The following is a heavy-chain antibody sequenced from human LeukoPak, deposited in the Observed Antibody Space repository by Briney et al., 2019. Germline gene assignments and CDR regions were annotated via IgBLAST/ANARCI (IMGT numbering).Heavy chain of an antibody. V-gene: IGHV4-4*07. Sequence: SETLSLTCTVSGGSISSYYWSWIRQPAGKGLEWIGRIYTSGSTNYNPSLKSRVTMSVDTSKNQFSLKLSSVTAADTAVYYCARGQSNFWSGYYDYFDYWGQGTLVTVSS. CDR1: GGSISSYY. J-gene: IGHJ4*02. D-gene: IGHD3-3*01. CDR2: IYTSGST. CDR3: ARGQSNFWSGYYDYFDY.